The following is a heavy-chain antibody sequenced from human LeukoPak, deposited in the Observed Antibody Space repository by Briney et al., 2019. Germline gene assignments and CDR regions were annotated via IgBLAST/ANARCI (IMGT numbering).Heavy chain of an antibody. CDR2: INPNSGAT. J-gene: IGHJ4*02. D-gene: IGHD3-22*01. V-gene: IGHV1-2*02. Sequence: ASVKVSCKASGYSFTGYYIHWVRQAPGQGLEWMGWINPNSGATNYAQKFQDRVTMTRDTSISTAYMELSRLRSDDTAIYYCARDQNYYDTSAGDQNYYDTSAYYGIDCWGQGTLVTVSS. CDR3: ARDQNYYDTSAGDQNYYDTSAYYGIDC. CDR1: GYSFTGYY.